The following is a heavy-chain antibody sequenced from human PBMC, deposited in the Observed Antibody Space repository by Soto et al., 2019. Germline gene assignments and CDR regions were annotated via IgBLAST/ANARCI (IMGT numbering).Heavy chain of an antibody. CDR3: ARGDYDFWSEPTQLDY. J-gene: IGHJ4*02. D-gene: IGHD3-3*01. V-gene: IGHV4-31*03. CDR2: IYYSVRT. CDR1: GGSISSGGYY. Sequence: PPETLSLTSTVSGGSISSGGYYWSWIRQHPGKGLEWIGYIYYSVRTYYNPSLKRRVTISVDTSTKQFSLKLSSVTAADTAVYYCARGDYDFWSEPTQLDYWGQGTLVTVSS.